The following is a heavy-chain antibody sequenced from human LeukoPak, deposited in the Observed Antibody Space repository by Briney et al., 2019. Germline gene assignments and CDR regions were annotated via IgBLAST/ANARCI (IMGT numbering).Heavy chain of an antibody. D-gene: IGHD3-3*01. CDR2: IYYSGST. V-gene: IGHV4-59*01. CDR3: ARDALYYDFWSGYHPSGWFDP. J-gene: IGHJ5*02. Sequence: SETLSLTCPVSGGSISSNYWSWIRQPPGKRMEWIGYIYYSGSTNYNPSLKSRVTISVDTSKNQFSLKLSSVTAADTAVYYCARDALYYDFWSGYHPSGWFDPWGQGTLVTVSS. CDR1: GGSISSNY.